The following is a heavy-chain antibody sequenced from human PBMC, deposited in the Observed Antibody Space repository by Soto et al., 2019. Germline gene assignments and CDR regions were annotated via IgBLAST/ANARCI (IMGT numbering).Heavy chain of an antibody. CDR1: GFTFSSYS. Sequence: GGSLRLSCVASGFTFSSYSMNWVRQAPGKGLEWVSYISSGSSTIYYADSVKGRFTISRDNAKNSLYLQMNSLRGEDTAVYYCARVAPHNWFDPWGQGTLVTVSS. CDR2: ISSGSSTI. J-gene: IGHJ5*02. D-gene: IGHD3-3*02. V-gene: IGHV3-48*01. CDR3: ARVAPHNWFDP.